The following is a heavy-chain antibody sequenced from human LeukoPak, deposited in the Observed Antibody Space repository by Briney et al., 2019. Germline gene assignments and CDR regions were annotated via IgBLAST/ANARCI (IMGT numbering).Heavy chain of an antibody. CDR1: GYTFTSYD. Sequence: ASVKVSCKASGYTFTSYDINWVRQATGQGLEWMGWMNPNSGNTGYAQTFQGRVTMTRNTSISTAYMELSSLSSEDTAVYYCARLYDYVWGSSLYMDVWGKGTTVTISS. CDR2: MNPNSGNT. J-gene: IGHJ6*03. CDR3: ARLYDYVWGSSLYMDV. V-gene: IGHV1-8*01. D-gene: IGHD3-16*01.